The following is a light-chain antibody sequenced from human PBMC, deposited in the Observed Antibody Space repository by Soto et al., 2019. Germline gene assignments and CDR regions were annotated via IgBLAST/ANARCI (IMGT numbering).Light chain of an antibody. V-gene: IGLV2-14*01. J-gene: IGLJ1*01. CDR2: GVT. CDR1: RSDVGRYNY. CDR3: FSNRSGDSHV. Sequence: QSVLTQPASVSGSPGQSITISCTGTRSDVGRYNYVSWYQQYPDKAPKLMIYGVTNRPSGVSNRFSGSQTGNTASLTISGLQAEDEAYYYCFSNRSGDSHVFGTGTKVTVL.